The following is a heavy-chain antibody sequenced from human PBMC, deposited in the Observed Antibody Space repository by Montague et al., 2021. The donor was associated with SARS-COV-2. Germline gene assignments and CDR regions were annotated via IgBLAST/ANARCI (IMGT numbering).Heavy chain of an antibody. J-gene: IGHJ4*02. V-gene: IGHV3-23*01. Sequence: SRSLSWAASGFTFSTFAMRWVRQAPGKGLVWVSAISLSGGSTYYADSVKGRFTISRDNSKDTLFLQMNSLRAEDTAVYYCAKGGVVVGAATDLDYWGQGTLVTVSS. CDR3: AKGGVVVGAATDLDY. D-gene: IGHD2-15*01. CDR1: GFTFSTFA. CDR2: ISLSGGST.